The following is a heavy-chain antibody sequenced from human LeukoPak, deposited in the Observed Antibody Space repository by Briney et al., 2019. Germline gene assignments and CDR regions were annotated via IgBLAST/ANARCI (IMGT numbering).Heavy chain of an antibody. V-gene: IGHV1-2*02. CDR1: GFTFTGYY. D-gene: IGHD2-21*02. CDR3: VREGNELLSKNFDY. CDR2: INPHSGGT. J-gene: IGHJ4*02. Sequence: ASVKISCKASGFTFTGYYIRWVRQAPGQGLEWMGYINPHSGGTNSPQKFQGRVTMTTDTSISAAYMGLSSLISDDTAMYYCVREGNELLSKNFDYWGQGTLVTVSS.